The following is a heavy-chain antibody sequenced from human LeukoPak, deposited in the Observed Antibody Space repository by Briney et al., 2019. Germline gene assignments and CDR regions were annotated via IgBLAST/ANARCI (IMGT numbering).Heavy chain of an antibody. D-gene: IGHD2-21*01. J-gene: IGHJ4*02. CDR2: INPNSGGT. CDR1: GYTFTGYY. V-gene: IGHV1-2*02. CDR3: AREISGANNCGGDCYALVY. Sequence: ASVKVSCKAPGYTFTGYYMHWVRQAPGQGLEWMGWINPNSGGTNYAQKFQGRVTTTRDTSISTAYMELSRLRSDDTAVYYCAREISGANNCGGDCYALVYWGQGTLVTVSS.